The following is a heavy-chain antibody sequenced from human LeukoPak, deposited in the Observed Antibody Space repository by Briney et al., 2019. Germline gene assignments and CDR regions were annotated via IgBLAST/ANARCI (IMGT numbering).Heavy chain of an antibody. CDR2: ISSSGTS. CDR1: GDSISDFY. CDR3: ARVVRGAVTSNWFDP. V-gene: IGHV4-59*07. Sequence: SDPLTLTCTVSGDSISDFYWPWIRQTPGKGLEWIGFISSSGTSNYSPSLESRVSFSLDTSKSQFSLSLKSVTATDTAVYYCARVVRGAVTSNWFDPWGQGILVTVSS. J-gene: IGHJ5*02. D-gene: IGHD2-21*02.